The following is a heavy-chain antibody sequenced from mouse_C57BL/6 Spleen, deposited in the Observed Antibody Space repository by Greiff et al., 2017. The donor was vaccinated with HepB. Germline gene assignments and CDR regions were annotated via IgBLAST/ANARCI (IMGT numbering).Heavy chain of an antibody. J-gene: IGHJ4*01. CDR3: ARLPLLGYAMDY. Sequence: LQESGPELVKPGASVKISCKASGYAFSSSWMNWVKQRPGKGLEWIGRIYPGDGDTNYNGKFKGKATLTADKSSSTAYMQLSSLTSEDSAVYCCARLPLLGYAMDYWGQGTSVTVSS. CDR1: GYAFSSSW. CDR2: IYPGDGDT. V-gene: IGHV1-82*01. D-gene: IGHD2-1*01.